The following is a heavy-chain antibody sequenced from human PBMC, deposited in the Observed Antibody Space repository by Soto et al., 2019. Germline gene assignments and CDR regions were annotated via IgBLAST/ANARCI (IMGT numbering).Heavy chain of an antibody. V-gene: IGHV4-59*01. D-gene: IGHD2-8*02. CDR2: IYYSGTT. Sequence: QVQLQESGPGLVKPSETLSLTCTVSGGSISGYYWSWIRQAPGKGLEWIGYIYYSGTTNYDPSLKSRVTMSVDTSKNQFSLKLSSVTTAGTAVYYCARLTGGTYLSFYYYIGVWGKGTTVTVSS. CDR3: ARLTGGTYLSFYYYIGV. J-gene: IGHJ6*03. CDR1: GGSISGYY.